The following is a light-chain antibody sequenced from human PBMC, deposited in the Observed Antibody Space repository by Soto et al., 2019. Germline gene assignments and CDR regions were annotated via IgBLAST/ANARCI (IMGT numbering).Light chain of an antibody. CDR2: GAA. Sequence: TGWTQSPGTLSLSPGERATLSCRASQRVSSSDLAWYQQKPGQAPRLLIYGAARRATGIADRFSGSGSGTDFTLSISRLEPKDFAVYYWQYYGRGPRSSTFGQGTKVE. CDR3: QYYGRGPRSST. V-gene: IGKV3-20*01. CDR1: QRVSSSD. J-gene: IGKJ1*01.